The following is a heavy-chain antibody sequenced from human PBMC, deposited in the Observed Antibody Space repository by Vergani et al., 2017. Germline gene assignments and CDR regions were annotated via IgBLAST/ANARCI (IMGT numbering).Heavy chain of an antibody. V-gene: IGHV1-46*01. CDR1: GYTFTSYY. D-gene: IGHD3-16*01. CDR2: INPSGCST. CDR3: ARGGSSSGTWNAFDI. J-gene: IGHJ3*02. Sequence: QVQLVQSGAEVKKPGASVKVSCKASGYTFTSYYMHWVRQAPGQGLEWMGIINPSGCSTSYAQKFQGRVTMTRDTSTSTVYMELSSLRSEDTAVYYCARGGSSSGTWNAFDIWGQGTMVTVSS.